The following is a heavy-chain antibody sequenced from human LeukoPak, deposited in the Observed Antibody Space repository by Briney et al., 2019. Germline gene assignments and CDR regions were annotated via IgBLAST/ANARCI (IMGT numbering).Heavy chain of an antibody. D-gene: IGHD3-22*01. Sequence: GSLRLSCAASGFTFSDYYMSWIRQPPGKGLEWIGYIYYSGSTNYNPSLKSRVTISVDTSKNQFSLKLSSVTAADTAVYYCARWYYYDSSGSDAFDIWGQGTMVTVSS. CDR2: IYYSGST. J-gene: IGHJ3*02. CDR1: GFTFSDYY. CDR3: ARWYYYDSSGSDAFDI. V-gene: IGHV4-59*08.